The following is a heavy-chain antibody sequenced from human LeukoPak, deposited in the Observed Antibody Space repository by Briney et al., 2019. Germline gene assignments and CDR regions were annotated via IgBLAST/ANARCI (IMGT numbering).Heavy chain of an antibody. D-gene: IGHD3-10*01. Sequence: PSETLSLTCTVSGGSISSADYYWNWIRQPPGKGLEWIGYIFYSGNTYYNPSLKSRISISVDTSKNQFSLNLSSVTAADTAVYYCARARKQLYGSGRYYWGQGTLVTVSS. V-gene: IGHV4-30-4*01. CDR2: IFYSGNT. CDR1: GGSISSADYY. CDR3: ARARKQLYGSGRYY. J-gene: IGHJ4*02.